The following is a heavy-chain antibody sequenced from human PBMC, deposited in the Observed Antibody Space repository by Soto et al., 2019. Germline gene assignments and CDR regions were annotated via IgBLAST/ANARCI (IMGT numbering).Heavy chain of an antibody. CDR1: GFTFSSYG. J-gene: IGHJ4*02. V-gene: IGHV3-33*01. CDR3: ARDCPGYSSSLYQRGGFDY. CDR2: IWYDGSNK. D-gene: IGHD6-13*01. Sequence: QVQLVESGGGVVQPGRSLRLSCAASGFTFSSYGMHWARQAPGKGLEWVAVIWYDGSNKYYADAVKGRFTTSRDNSKNTHYLQMNPQTYEYTAVYYCARDCPGYSSSLYQRGGFDYWGQGTLVTVSS.